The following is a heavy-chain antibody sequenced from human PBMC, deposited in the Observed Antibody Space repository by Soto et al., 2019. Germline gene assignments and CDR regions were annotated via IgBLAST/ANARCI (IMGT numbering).Heavy chain of an antibody. J-gene: IGHJ5*02. Sequence: QVQLQESGPGLVKPSQTLSLTCTVSGGSISSGGYYWSWIRQHPGKGLEWIGYIYYSGSTSYNPSLKSRVTISVDTSKNQFSLKLSSVTAADTAVYYCARAGPTYYYGSGELYNWFDPWGQGTLVTVSS. CDR2: IYYSGST. CDR3: ARAGPTYYYGSGELYNWFDP. V-gene: IGHV4-31*03. D-gene: IGHD3-10*01. CDR1: GGSISSGGYY.